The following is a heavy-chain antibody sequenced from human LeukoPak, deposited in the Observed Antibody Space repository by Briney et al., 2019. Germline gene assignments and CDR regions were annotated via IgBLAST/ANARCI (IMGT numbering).Heavy chain of an antibody. Sequence: GGSLRLSCAASGFTVSSNYMSWVRQAPGKGLEWVGRIKSKTDGGTTDYAAPVKGRFTISRDDSKNTLYLQMNSLKTEDTAVYYCTTLTYYDILTGYYNFDYWGQGTLVTVSS. V-gene: IGHV3-15*01. D-gene: IGHD3-9*01. CDR1: GFTVSSNY. CDR3: TTLTYYDILTGYYNFDY. J-gene: IGHJ4*02. CDR2: IKSKTDGGTT.